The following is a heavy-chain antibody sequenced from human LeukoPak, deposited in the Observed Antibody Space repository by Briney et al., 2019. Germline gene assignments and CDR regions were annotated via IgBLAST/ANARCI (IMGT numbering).Heavy chain of an antibody. J-gene: IGHJ4*02. D-gene: IGHD2-15*01. CDR2: ISGSGGST. CDR1: GFTFSSYA. Sequence: GASLRLSCAASGFTFSSYAMSWVRQAPGKGLEWVSAISGSGGSTYYADSVKGRFTISRDNSKNTLYLQMNSLRAEDTAVYYCARLAIYCSGGSCYSSSFDYWGQGTLVTVSS. V-gene: IGHV3-23*01. CDR3: ARLAIYCSGGSCYSSSFDY.